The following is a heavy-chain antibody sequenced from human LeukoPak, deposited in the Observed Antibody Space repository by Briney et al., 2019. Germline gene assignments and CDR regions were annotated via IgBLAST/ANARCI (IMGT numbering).Heavy chain of an antibody. Sequence: PGGSLRLSCAASGFTFSSHWMSWVRQAPGKGLEWVANIKQDGSEKDYVDSVKGRFTISRDNAKNSLYLQMNSLRAEDTAVYYCARGPSGYHNTGGQGTLVTVSS. CDR2: IKQDGSEK. V-gene: IGHV3-7*01. CDR1: GFTFSSHW. J-gene: IGHJ4*02. D-gene: IGHD5-12*01. CDR3: ARGPSGYHNT.